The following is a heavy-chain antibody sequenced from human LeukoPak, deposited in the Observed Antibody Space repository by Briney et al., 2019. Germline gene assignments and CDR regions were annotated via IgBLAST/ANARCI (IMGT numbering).Heavy chain of an antibody. J-gene: IGHJ4*02. V-gene: IGHV3-53*01. CDR3: AREAVTRNYFDY. Sequence: GGSLRLSCAASGFTVSSNYMNWVRQAPGKGLEWVSVIYSGGSTYYADSVKGRFTISRDNSKNTLYLQMNSLRAEDTAVYYCAREAVTRNYFDYWGQGTLVTVSS. CDR2: IYSGGST. D-gene: IGHD4-17*01. CDR1: GFTVSSNY.